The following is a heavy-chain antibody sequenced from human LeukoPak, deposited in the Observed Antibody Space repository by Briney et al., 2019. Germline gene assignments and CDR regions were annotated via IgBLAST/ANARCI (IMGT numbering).Heavy chain of an antibody. D-gene: IGHD1-26*01. J-gene: IGHJ4*02. CDR1: GFTFSSYS. V-gene: IGHV3-21*01. Sequence: PGGSLRLSCAASGFTFSSYSMNWVRQAPGKGLEWVSSISSSSSYIYYADSVKGRFTISRDNAKNSLYLQMNSLRAEDTAAYYCARDEVGAKDYWGQGTLVTVSS. CDR3: ARDEVGAKDY. CDR2: ISSSSSYI.